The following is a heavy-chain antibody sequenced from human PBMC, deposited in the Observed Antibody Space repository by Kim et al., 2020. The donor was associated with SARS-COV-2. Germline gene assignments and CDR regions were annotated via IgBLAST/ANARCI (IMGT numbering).Heavy chain of an antibody. CDR1: GGSISSYY. J-gene: IGHJ4*02. CDR2: IYYSGRT. D-gene: IGHD3-10*01. Sequence: SETLSLTCTVSGGSISSYYWSWIRQPPGKGLEWIGYIYYSGRTNYNPSLKSRVTISVDTSKNQFSLKLSSVTAADTAVYYCARFLGFGGFPFDYWGQGTLVTVSS. CDR3: ARFLGFGGFPFDY. V-gene: IGHV4-59*01.